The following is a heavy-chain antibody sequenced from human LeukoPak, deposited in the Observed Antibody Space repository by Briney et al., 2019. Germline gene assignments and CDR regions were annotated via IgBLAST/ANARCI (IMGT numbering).Heavy chain of an antibody. V-gene: IGHV3-48*01. CDR2: ISSRSRTI. Sequence: GSLRLSCAASGFTFNNYSMNWVRQAPGKGLEWVSYISSRSRTIYYADSVKGRFTISRDNAKNSLYLQMNSLRAEDTAVYYCARDSYYYDSSGYYFPGGFDYWGQGTLVTVSS. J-gene: IGHJ4*02. D-gene: IGHD3-22*01. CDR3: ARDSYYYDSSGYYFPGGFDY. CDR1: GFTFNNYS.